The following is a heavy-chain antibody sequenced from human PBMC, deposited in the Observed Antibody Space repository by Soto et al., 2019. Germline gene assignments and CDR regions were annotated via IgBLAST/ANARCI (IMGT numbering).Heavy chain of an antibody. CDR1: GFTFGDYA. D-gene: IGHD3-22*01. Sequence: PGGSLRLSCTASGFTFGDYAMSWVRQAPGKGLEWVGFIRSKAYGGTTEYAASVKGRFTISRDDSKSIAYLQMNSLKTEDTAVYYCTRVVHYYDSSGSIDDAFDIWGQGTMVTV. V-gene: IGHV3-49*04. CDR3: TRVVHYYDSSGSIDDAFDI. J-gene: IGHJ3*02. CDR2: IRSKAYGGTT.